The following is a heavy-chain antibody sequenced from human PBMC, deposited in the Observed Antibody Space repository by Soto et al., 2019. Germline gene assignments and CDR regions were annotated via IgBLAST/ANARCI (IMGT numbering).Heavy chain of an antibody. CDR1: GSAITRYY. Sequence: QVDLVQSGAEVKKPGASVTISCKASGSAITRYYIHWVRQAPGRGLEWMGIINPGGGSASYAWKFQDRAMIEKETTTGTVYMAVRGLRTEDTAVYYCARDTRCWSLNGLDVWGEGTTVNVSS. CDR2: INPGGGSA. J-gene: IGHJ6*02. D-gene: IGHD6-13*01. CDR3: ARDTRCWSLNGLDV. V-gene: IGHV1-46*01.